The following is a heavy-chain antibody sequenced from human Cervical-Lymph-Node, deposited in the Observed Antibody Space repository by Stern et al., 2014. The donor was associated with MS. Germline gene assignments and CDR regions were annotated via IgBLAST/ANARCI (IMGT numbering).Heavy chain of an antibody. CDR3: AKDRGIVGTLILAY. CDR2: ISWHGCRT. V-gene: IGHV3-43*01. Sequence: EVQLVESGGVVIQTGGCLRLSCTASGFTCDDYNMHWVRQTPGKGLEWDSLISWHGCRTYYASSVKGRFTISRDNSKNSLYLQMNSLRTDYTALYYCAKDRGIVGTLILAYWGQGTLVTVSS. J-gene: IGHJ4*02. CDR1: GFTCDDYN. D-gene: IGHD1-26*01.